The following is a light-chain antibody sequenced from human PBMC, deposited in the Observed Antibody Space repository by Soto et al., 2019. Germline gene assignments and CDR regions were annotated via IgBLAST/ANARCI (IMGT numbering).Light chain of an antibody. CDR3: NSYSSTTTRWM. CDR1: SSDVGSYNL. Sequence: QSVLTQPASVSGSPGQSITISCTGTSSDVGSYNLVSWYQQHPGKAPKLMIYDVSNRPSGVSNRFSGSKSGNTASLTISGLQAEDEADYYCNSYSSTTTRWMFGGGTKLTVL. CDR2: DVS. V-gene: IGLV2-14*02. J-gene: IGLJ3*02.